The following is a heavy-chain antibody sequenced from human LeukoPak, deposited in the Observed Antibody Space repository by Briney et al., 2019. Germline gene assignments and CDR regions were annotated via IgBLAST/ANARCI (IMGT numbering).Heavy chain of an antibody. V-gene: IGHV3-53*01. D-gene: IGHD3-22*01. J-gene: IGHJ4*02. Sequence: GGSLRLSCPASGFTVSSNYRSWVRQAPGKGLEWVSVIYSGGSTYYADSVKGRFTISRDNSKNTLYLQMNSLRAEDTAVYYCARDRRSSGYYYVSWGQGTLVTVSS. CDR2: IYSGGST. CDR3: ARDRRSSGYYYVS. CDR1: GFTVSSNY.